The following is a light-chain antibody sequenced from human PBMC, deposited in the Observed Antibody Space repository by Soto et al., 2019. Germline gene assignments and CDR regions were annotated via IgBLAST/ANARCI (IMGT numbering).Light chain of an antibody. CDR2: AAS. CDR3: QQANKWPPLT. Sequence: EIVMTQSPATLSLSPGEGATLSCRASQSVSSHLAWYQQKPGQAPRLLIYAASKRATGVPDRFIGGGSETEVTLIISSLQSEDSAIYFCQQANKWPPLTFGGGTRVEIK. CDR1: QSVSSH. J-gene: IGKJ4*01. V-gene: IGKV3-15*01.